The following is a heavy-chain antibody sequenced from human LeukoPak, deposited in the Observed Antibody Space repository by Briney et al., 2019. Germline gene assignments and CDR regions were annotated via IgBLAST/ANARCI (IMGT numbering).Heavy chain of an antibody. V-gene: IGHV1-69*05. CDR1: GGTVSSYT. CDR2: VVPFFGAT. CDR3: ARFSTVLGSVKYDFWTDDAFDL. D-gene: IGHD3/OR15-3a*01. J-gene: IGHJ3*01. Sequence: SVKVSCKASGGTVSSYTIIWVRQAPGQGLEWMGGVVPFFGATNYAQKFRGRLTISTDESAATAYMELSSLKSDDTAMCYCARFSTVLGSVKYDFWTDDAFDLWGQGTLVTVSP.